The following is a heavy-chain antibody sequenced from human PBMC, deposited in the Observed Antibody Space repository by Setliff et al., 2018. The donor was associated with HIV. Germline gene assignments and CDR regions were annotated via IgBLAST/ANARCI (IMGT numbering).Heavy chain of an antibody. CDR2: VIPIFGTA. D-gene: IGHD3-22*01. Sequence: SVQVSCKASGDTFNSYAISWVRQAPGQGLEWMGGVIPIFGTANYAQKFQGRVTITADESTSTAYMELSSLRSEDTAVYYCAKGGYYDSTGYYYYYFYYLDEWGKGTTVTVSS. V-gene: IGHV1-69*13. CDR1: GDTFNSYA. J-gene: IGHJ6*03. CDR3: AKGGYYDSTGYYYYYFYYLDE.